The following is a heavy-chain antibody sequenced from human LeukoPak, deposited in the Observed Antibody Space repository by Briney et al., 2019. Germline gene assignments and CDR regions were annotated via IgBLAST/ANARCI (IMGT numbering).Heavy chain of an antibody. CDR1: GFTFSSYA. D-gene: IGHD6-13*01. CDR3: AKDWGIAAAGSLFDY. CDR2: ISGSGGST. J-gene: IGHJ4*02. V-gene: IGHV3-23*01. Sequence: GGSLRLSCAASGFTFSSYAMSWVRKAPGKGLEWVSAISGSGGSTYYADSVKGRFTISRDNSKNTLYLQMNSLRAEDTAVYYCAKDWGIAAAGSLFDYWGQGTLVTVSS.